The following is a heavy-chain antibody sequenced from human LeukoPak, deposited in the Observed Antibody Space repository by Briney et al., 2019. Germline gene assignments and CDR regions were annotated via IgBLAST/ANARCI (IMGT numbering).Heavy chain of an antibody. CDR3: ASSGYEGGFDY. J-gene: IGHJ4*02. D-gene: IGHD5-12*01. CDR1: GGSISSGGYY. CDR2: IYYSRIT. Sequence: SQTLSLTCTVSGGSISSGGYYWSWLRQHPGQGLEWFVCIYYSRITYYNPSLKSRVTISVDTSKNQYSLKLSSVTAADTAVYYWASSGYEGGFDYWGEGTLVTVSS. V-gene: IGHV4-31*03.